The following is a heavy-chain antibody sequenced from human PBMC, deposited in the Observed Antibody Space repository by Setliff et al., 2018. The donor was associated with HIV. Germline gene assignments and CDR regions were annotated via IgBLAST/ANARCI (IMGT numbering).Heavy chain of an antibody. D-gene: IGHD1-26*01. V-gene: IGHV1-2*06. Sequence: ASVKVSCKASGHTFSNSDIHWVRRAPGQGLEWMGRINPSSGGTNYAPKFQGRVTMTRDKSISTAYMELSRLRSDDTAVYYCATWGGSPDGYFYYYMDVWGKGTTVTVSS. CDR1: GHTFSNSD. CDR3: ATWGGSPDGYFYYYMDV. J-gene: IGHJ6*03. CDR2: INPSSGGT.